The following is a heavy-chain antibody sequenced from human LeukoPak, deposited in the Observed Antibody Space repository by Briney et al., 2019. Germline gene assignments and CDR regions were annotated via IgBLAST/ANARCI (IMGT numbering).Heavy chain of an antibody. CDR3: AREGSSWYDFDY. CDR1: GGSISSGDYY. D-gene: IGHD6-13*01. J-gene: IGHJ4*02. V-gene: IGHV4-30-4*08. CDR2: IYYSGST. Sequence: SETLSLTXTVSGGSISSGDYYWSWIRQPPGKGLEWIGYIYYSGSTYYNPSLKSRVTISVDTSKDQFSLKLSSVTAADTAVYYCAREGSSWYDFDYWGQGTLVTVSS.